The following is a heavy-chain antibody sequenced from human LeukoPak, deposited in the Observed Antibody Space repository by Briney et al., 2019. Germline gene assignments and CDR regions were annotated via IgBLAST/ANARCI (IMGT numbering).Heavy chain of an antibody. V-gene: IGHV3-30*18. J-gene: IGHJ4*02. CDR3: AKGPSYADY. Sequence: PGGSLRLSCAASGFTFSNYGMHWVRQAPGKGLEWVAIISYDGSNKYYADSVKGRFTISRDNSKHTLYLQMNSLRAEDTAVYYCAKGPSYADYWGQGTLVTVSS. D-gene: IGHD3-16*01. CDR1: GFTFSNYG. CDR2: ISYDGSNK.